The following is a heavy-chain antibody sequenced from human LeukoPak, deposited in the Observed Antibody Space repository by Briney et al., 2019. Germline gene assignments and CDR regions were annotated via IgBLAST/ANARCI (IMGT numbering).Heavy chain of an antibody. D-gene: IGHD2-2*01. Sequence: GGSLRLSWAASGFTFSIYSMNWVRQAPGKGRGGVSYIISRSSTIYYAASVKGRFTISRDNAKNSLYLQMNSLRAEDTAVYYCARALGYCSSASCYYFDNWGQGTLVTVSS. V-gene: IGHV3-48*01. J-gene: IGHJ4*02. CDR3: ARALGYCSSASCYYFDN. CDR2: IISRSSTI. CDR1: GFTFSIYS.